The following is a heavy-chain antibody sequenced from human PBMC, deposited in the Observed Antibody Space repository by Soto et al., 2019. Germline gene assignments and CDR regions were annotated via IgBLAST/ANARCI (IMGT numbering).Heavy chain of an antibody. V-gene: IGHV1-69*13. CDR3: ASHITMVRGVIPREEK. D-gene: IGHD3-10*01. J-gene: IGHJ4*02. CDR2: IIPIFGTA. CDR1: GGTFSSYA. Sequence: SVKVSCKASGGTFSSYATSWVRQAPGQGLEWMGGIIPIFGTANYAQKFQGRVTITADESTSTAYMELSSLRSEDTAVYYCASHITMVRGVIPREEKWGQGTLVTVSS.